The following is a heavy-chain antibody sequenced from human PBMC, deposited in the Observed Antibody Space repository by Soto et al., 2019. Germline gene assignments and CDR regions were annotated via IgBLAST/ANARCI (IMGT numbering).Heavy chain of an antibody. Sequence: GGSLRLSCGASGFTFGNYAINWVRQAPGKGLEWVSGISGGGGSTYYADSVKGRFTISRDPSRNTVYLEMNSLRADDTAVYYCAKGCIVVVTVIRPDDAFDVWGRGTLVTVSS. D-gene: IGHD2-21*02. CDR3: AKGCIVVVTVIRPDDAFDV. CDR1: GFTFGNYA. J-gene: IGHJ3*01. CDR2: ISGGGGST. V-gene: IGHV3-23*01.